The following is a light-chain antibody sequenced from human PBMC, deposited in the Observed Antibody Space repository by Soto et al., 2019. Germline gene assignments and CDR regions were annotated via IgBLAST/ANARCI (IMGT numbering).Light chain of an antibody. CDR3: QGYGYSLTAFV. V-gene: IGLV1-40*01. Sequence: QSVLTQPPSVSGAPGQRGTISCTGYNPNLGAGYDVHWYQQLPGAAPKLVVFGNRNRPSGVPERFSGSNSGTSASLAITGLQAEDEADYYCQGYGYSLTAFVFGRGTKLSVL. CDR1: NPNLGAGYD. J-gene: IGLJ3*02. CDR2: GNR.